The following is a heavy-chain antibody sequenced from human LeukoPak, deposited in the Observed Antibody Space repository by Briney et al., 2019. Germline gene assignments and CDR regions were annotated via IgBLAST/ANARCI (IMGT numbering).Heavy chain of an antibody. CDR2: INPSGGST. J-gene: IGHJ4*02. CDR1: GYTFTSYY. V-gene: IGHV1-46*01. CDR3: ARDVYYYGSGSYYNPLGY. Sequence: GASVKVSCKASGYTFTSYYMHWVRQAPGQGLEWMGIINPSGGSTSYAQKFQGRVTMTRDTSTSTVYMELSSLRSEDTAVYYYARDVYYYGSGSYYNPLGYWGQGTLVTVSS. D-gene: IGHD3-10*01.